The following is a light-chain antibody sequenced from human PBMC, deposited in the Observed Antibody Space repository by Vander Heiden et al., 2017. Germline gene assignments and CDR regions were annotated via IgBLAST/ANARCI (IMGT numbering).Light chain of an antibody. Sequence: DIQLTQSPSFLSASVGDRVTITCRASQGISSYLAWYQQKPGKAPKLLIYAASTLQSGVPSRFSGSGSGTEFTLTSSSLQPEDFATYYCQQLNSYPFGQGTKLEIK. CDR1: QGISSY. CDR2: AAS. V-gene: IGKV1-9*01. CDR3: QQLNSYP. J-gene: IGKJ2*01.